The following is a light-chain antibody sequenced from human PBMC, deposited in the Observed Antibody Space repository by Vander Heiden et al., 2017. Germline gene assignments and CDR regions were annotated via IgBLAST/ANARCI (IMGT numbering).Light chain of an antibody. CDR2: GAS. Sequence: EIVLTQSPGTLSLSPGERATLSCRASQSVSSSYLAWYQQKPGQAPRLLIYGASSRDTGIPDRFSGSGSGTDFTLTISRREPEDFAVYYCQQYGSYPMYTFGQGTKLEIK. CDR3: QQYGSYPMYT. CDR1: QSVSSSY. J-gene: IGKJ2*01. V-gene: IGKV3-20*01.